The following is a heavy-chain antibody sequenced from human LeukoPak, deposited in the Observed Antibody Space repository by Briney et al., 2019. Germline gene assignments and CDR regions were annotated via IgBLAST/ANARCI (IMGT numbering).Heavy chain of an antibody. CDR2: VYPGDSDA. V-gene: IGHV5-51*01. Sequence: GESLKISXKAFGYSFTNYWIGWLRQRPGKGLEWMGVVYPGDSDARYSPSFQGQVTISADKSISTAYLQWSSLKASDTAMYYCARQGPTYYYDSSGYYLPGYWGQGTLVTVSS. CDR1: GYSFTNYW. J-gene: IGHJ4*02. CDR3: ARQGPTYYYDSSGYYLPGY. D-gene: IGHD3-22*01.